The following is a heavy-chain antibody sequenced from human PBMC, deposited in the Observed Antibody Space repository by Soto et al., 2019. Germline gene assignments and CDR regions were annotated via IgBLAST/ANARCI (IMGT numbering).Heavy chain of an antibody. V-gene: IGHV4-59*08. J-gene: IGHJ6*03. CDR1: GSSISNFY. Sequence: SETLSLTCTASGSSISNFYWSWIRQPPGKGLEWIGYVYYTGSTSYNPSLKRRVTFSADSSRGQFSLRLNSVTAADTAVYYCARTVLGPDLLADSFVDYYYYMDVWGQGTTVTVSS. CDR2: VYYTGST. D-gene: IGHD3-9*01. CDR3: ARTVLGPDLLADSFVDYYYYMDV.